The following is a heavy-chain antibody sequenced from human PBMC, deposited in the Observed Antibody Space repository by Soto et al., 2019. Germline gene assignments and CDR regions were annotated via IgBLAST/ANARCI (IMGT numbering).Heavy chain of an antibody. Sequence: ASVKVSWKAFGYGFMNFYLHWVLQAPGQGLEWMGWINPKNDDTNYAQKFQGRVTMTRDTSISVAYMELSGLNSGDTAVYYCARDDTGANFGSWGQGTLVTVSS. V-gene: IGHV1-2*02. J-gene: IGHJ4*02. D-gene: IGHD2-8*02. CDR1: GYGFMNFY. CDR3: ARDDTGANFGS. CDR2: INPKNDDT.